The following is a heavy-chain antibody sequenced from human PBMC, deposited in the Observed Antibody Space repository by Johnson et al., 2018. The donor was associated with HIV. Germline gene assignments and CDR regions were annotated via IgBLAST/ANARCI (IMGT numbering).Heavy chain of an antibody. CDR2: IYSGGYT. CDR1: GFTVSSNY. J-gene: IGHJ3*02. Sequence: VQLVESGGGLVQPGGSLRLSCAASGFTVSSNYMSWVRQAPGKGLEWVSVIYSGGYTYYADSVKGRFTISRDNSKNTLYLQMNSLRAEDTAVYYCAGGLQDSGGWYNACDIWGQGTMVTFSA. CDR3: AGGLQDSGGWYNACDI. V-gene: IGHV3-66*01. D-gene: IGHD6-19*01.